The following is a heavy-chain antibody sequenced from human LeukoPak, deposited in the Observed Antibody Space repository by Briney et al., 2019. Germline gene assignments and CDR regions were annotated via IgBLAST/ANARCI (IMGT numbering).Heavy chain of an antibody. Sequence: SETLSLTCTVSGGSISSYYWSWIRQPPGKGLEWIGYIYYSGSTNYNPSLKSRVTISVDTSKNQFSLKLSSVTAADTAVYYCARESSGWYDQYFQHWGQGTLVTISS. CDR3: ARESSGWYDQYFQH. J-gene: IGHJ1*01. V-gene: IGHV4-59*01. D-gene: IGHD6-19*01. CDR2: IYYSGST. CDR1: GGSISSYY.